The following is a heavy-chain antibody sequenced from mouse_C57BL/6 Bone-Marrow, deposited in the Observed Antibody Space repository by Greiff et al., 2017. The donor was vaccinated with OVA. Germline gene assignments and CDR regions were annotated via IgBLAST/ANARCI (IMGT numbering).Heavy chain of an antibody. J-gene: IGHJ3*01. CDR1: GFTFSSYG. Sequence: EVQLVESGGDLVKPGGSLKLSCAASGFTFSSYGMSWVRQTPDKRLEWVATISSGGSYTYYPDSVKGRVTISRDNAKNTLYLQMSRLKSEDTAMYYCAKHKDYYGSSYWFAYWGQGTLVTVSA. D-gene: IGHD1-1*01. CDR2: ISSGGSYT. V-gene: IGHV5-6*01. CDR3: AKHKDYYGSSYWFAY.